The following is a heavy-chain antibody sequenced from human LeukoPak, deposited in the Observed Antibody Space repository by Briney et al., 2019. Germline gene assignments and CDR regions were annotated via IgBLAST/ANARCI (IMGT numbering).Heavy chain of an antibody. V-gene: IGHV3-21*01. CDR2: ISSSSSYI. CDR3: ARAYALAHYYGMDV. D-gene: IGHD3-16*01. J-gene: IGHJ6*02. Sequence: GGSLRLSCAASGFTFSSYSMNWVRQAPGKGLEWVSSISSSSSYIYYADSVKGRFTISRDNAKNPLYLQMNSLRAEDTAVYYCARAYALAHYYGMDVWGQGTTVTVSS. CDR1: GFTFSSYS.